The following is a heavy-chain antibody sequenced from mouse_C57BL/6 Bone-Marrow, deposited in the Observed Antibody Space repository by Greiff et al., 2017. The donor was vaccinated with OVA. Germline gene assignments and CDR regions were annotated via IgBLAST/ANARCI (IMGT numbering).Heavy chain of an antibody. D-gene: IGHD2-12*01. CDR2: IWRGGST. V-gene: IGHV2-5*01. CDR1: GFSLTSSG. CDR3: AKKSYHPFYAMDY. J-gene: IGHJ4*01. Sequence: VQLKQSGPGLVQPSQSLSITCTVSGFSLTSSGVHLVRPSPGKGLEWLGVIWRGGSTDYKAAFMSRLSITKDNSKSQVFFKMNSLQADDTAIYYCAKKSYHPFYAMDYWGQGTSVTVS.